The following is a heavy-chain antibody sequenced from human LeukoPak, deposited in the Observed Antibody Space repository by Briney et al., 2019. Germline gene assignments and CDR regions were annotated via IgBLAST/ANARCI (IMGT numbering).Heavy chain of an antibody. V-gene: IGHV3-66*01. D-gene: IGHD6-13*01. J-gene: IGHJ6*02. CDR1: GFTVSSNY. Sequence: GGSLRLSCAASGFTVSSNYMSWVRQAPGKGLEWVPVIYSGGSTYYADSVKGRFTISRDNSKNTLYLQMNSLGAEDTAVYYCASPAAAGYFTSYYYYYYGMDVWGQGTMVTVSS. CDR3: ASPAAAGYFTSYYYYYYGMDV. CDR2: IYSGGST.